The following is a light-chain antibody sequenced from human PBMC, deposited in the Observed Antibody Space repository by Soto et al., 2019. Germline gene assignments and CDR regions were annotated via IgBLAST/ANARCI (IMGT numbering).Light chain of an antibody. Sequence: DIQMTQSPSTLSASVGDRVTITCRASQSISSGLAWYQQKPGQAPKFLIYKASRLQSGVPSRFSGSGSGTEFTLTISSLQPDDFATYYCQQYNNYWTFGQGTKVVIK. CDR3: QQYNNYWT. J-gene: IGKJ1*01. CDR2: KAS. CDR1: QSISSG. V-gene: IGKV1-5*03.